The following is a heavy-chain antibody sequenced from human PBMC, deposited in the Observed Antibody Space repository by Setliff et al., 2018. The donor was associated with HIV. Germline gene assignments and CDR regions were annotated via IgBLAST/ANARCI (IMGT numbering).Heavy chain of an antibody. D-gene: IGHD6-13*01. J-gene: IGHJ6*02. Sequence: PSETLSLTCTVSGGSTSTYYCSWIRQPPGKGLEWIGYIYYSGSTNYNPSLKSRVTISVDTSKNQFSLKLSSVTAADTAVYYCARGNGYSSRGGMDVWGQGTTVTVSS. CDR1: GGSTSTYY. CDR3: ARGNGYSSRGGMDV. V-gene: IGHV4-59*01. CDR2: IYYSGST.